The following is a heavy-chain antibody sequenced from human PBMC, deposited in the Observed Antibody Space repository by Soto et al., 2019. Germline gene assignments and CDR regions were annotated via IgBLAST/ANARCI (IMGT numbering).Heavy chain of an antibody. CDR3: ARELTPLGYCSSPSCYSSCKDV. J-gene: IGHJ6*02. CDR2: IWYDGSNK. Sequence: PGGSPRLFCAASGFTFSSYGMHWVRQAPGKGLEWVAVIWYDGSNKYYADSVKGRFTISRDNSKNTLYLQMNSLRAEDTAVYYCARELTPLGYCSSPSCYSSCKDVWRQETTVTVCS. D-gene: IGHD2-2*01. CDR1: GFTFSSYG. V-gene: IGHV3-33*01.